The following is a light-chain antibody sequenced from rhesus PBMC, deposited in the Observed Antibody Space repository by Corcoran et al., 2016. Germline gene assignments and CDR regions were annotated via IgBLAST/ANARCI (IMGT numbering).Light chain of an antibody. Sequence: DIQMTQSPSSLSASVGDTVTITCRASQDISDHLAWSQQKPGKAPKPLIYYASNLESGVPSRFSGSGAGTDFTLTISSLQPEDFATYRCQQQESYPLACGGGTKVAI. CDR1: QDISDH. J-gene: IGKJ4*01. CDR3: QQQESYPLA. V-gene: IGKV1S14*01. CDR2: YAS.